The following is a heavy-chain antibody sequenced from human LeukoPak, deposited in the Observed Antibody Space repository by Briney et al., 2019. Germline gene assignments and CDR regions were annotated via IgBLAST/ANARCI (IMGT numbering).Heavy chain of an antibody. V-gene: IGHV3-7*01. Sequence: GGSLRLSCAASGFTFTDYWMTWVRQVPGKGLEWVANIKQGGSESYYVDSVKGRFTISRENTKNSLYLQMDSLRVDDTAVYYCARVGAWELQRVFDYWGQGTLVTVSS. CDR3: ARVGAWELQRVFDY. D-gene: IGHD1-26*01. CDR2: IKQGGSES. J-gene: IGHJ4*02. CDR1: GFTFTDYW.